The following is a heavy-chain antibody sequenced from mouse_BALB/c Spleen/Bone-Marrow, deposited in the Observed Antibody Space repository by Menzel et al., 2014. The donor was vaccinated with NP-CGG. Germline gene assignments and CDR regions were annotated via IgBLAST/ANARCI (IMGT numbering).Heavy chain of an antibody. J-gene: IGHJ4*01. Sequence: VQLVESGAELVRPGASVKLSCKALGYTFTDYEIHWVKQTPEHGLEWIGAIHPGSGGTAYNQKFKGKATLTVDKSSNTAHMELSSLTSEDSAVYYCTRGWDAMDYWGQGTSVPVSS. CDR1: GYTFTDYE. D-gene: IGHD3-3*01. CDR2: IHPGSGGT. V-gene: IGHV1-15*01. CDR3: TRGWDAMDY.